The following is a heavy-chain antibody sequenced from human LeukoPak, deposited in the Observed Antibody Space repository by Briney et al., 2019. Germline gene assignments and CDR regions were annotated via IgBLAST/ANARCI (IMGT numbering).Heavy chain of an antibody. D-gene: IGHD6-13*01. Sequence: GGSLRLSCAASGFTFSSYAISGFGQAPGRGLEWVSAISGSGGSTYYADSVKGRFTISRDNSKNTLYLQMNSLRAEDTAVYYCAKGRQQLVWGQGTMVTVSS. CDR1: GFTFSSYA. J-gene: IGHJ3*01. CDR2: ISGSGGST. V-gene: IGHV3-23*01. CDR3: AKGRQQLV.